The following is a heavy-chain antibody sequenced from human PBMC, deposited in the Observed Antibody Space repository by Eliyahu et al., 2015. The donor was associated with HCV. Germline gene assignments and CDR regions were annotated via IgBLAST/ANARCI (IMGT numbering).Heavy chain of an antibody. CDR3: ARAYDVLPGWLGYFDY. CDR1: GGSISSSSYY. CDR2: VYYSRNT. D-gene: IGHD3-9*01. J-gene: IGHJ4*02. V-gene: IGHV4-39*01. Sequence: QLQLQESGPGLVKPSETLSLTCTVSGGSISSSSYYWAWIRQPPGKGLEWIGSVYYSRNTYYNPSLKSRVTISLDTSKKQFSLKLSSVTATDTAVFYCARAYDVLPGWLGYFDYWGQGTLVTVSS.